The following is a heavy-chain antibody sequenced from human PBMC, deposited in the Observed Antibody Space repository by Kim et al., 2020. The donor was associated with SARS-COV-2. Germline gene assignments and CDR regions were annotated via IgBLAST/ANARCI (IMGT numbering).Heavy chain of an antibody. J-gene: IGHJ4*02. D-gene: IGHD3-9*01. V-gene: IGHV3-33*01. CDR1: GFTFSSYG. Sequence: WGSLRLSCAASGFTFSSYGMPWVRQAPGKGLEWVAVIWYDGSNKYYADSVKGRFTISRDNSKNTLYLQMNSLRAEDTAVYYCASDYDILTGYYNSLGYFDYWGQGTLVTVSS. CDR2: IWYDGSNK. CDR3: ASDYDILTGYYNSLGYFDY.